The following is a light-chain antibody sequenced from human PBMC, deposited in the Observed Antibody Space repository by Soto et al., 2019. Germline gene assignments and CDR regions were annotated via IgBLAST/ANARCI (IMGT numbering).Light chain of an antibody. CDR1: SSNIGTCYD. V-gene: IGLV1-40*01. CDR3: QSYGSSLSGSV. Sequence: QAVVTQPPSWSGAPVQSVTISCTRSSSNIGTCYDVHWYQQPPAAAPKLLISANNNRTSGVPDRFSGSKSGTSDSLAITGLQAEDEADYYCQSYGSSLSGSVFGGGTKLTVL. J-gene: IGLJ2*01. CDR2: ANN.